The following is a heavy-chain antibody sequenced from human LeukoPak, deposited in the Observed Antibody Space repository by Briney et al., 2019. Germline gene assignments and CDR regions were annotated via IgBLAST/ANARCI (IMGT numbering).Heavy chain of an antibody. J-gene: IGHJ6*02. Sequence: GRSLRLSCAASGFTFSSYAMHWVRQAPGEGLEWVAVISYDGSNKYYADSVKGRFTISRDNSKNTLYLQTNSLRAEDTAVYYCARETLYPTGTLLYYYGMDVWGQGTTVTVSS. CDR2: ISYDGSNK. D-gene: IGHD1-26*01. CDR1: GFTFSSYA. V-gene: IGHV3-30-3*01. CDR3: ARETLYPTGTLLYYYGMDV.